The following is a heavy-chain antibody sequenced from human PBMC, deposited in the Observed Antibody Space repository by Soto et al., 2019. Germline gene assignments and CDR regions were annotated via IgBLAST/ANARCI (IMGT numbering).Heavy chain of an antibody. D-gene: IGHD3-22*01. CDR2: IKSKTDGGTT. V-gene: IGHV3-15*01. Sequence: GGSLRLSCAASGFTFSNAWMSWVRQAPGKGLEWVGRIKSKTDGGTTDYAAPVKGRFTISRDDSKNTLYLQMNSLKTEDTAVYYCTTDPPLYYYDSSGYAFDIWGQGTMVTVSS. J-gene: IGHJ3*02. CDR1: GFTFSNAW. CDR3: TTDPPLYYYDSSGYAFDI.